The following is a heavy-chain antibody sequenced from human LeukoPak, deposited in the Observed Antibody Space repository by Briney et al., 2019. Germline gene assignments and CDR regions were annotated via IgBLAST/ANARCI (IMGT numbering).Heavy chain of an antibody. CDR1: GGSISSSSYY. Sequence: SETLSLTCTVSGGSISSSSYYWGWIRQPPGKGLEWIGGIYYSGSTYYNPSLKSRVTISVDTSKNQFSLKLSSVTAADTAVYYCARRQHYGSGSYSWGQGTLVTVSS. J-gene: IGHJ4*02. D-gene: IGHD3-10*01. V-gene: IGHV4-39*01. CDR2: IYYSGST. CDR3: ARRQHYGSGSYS.